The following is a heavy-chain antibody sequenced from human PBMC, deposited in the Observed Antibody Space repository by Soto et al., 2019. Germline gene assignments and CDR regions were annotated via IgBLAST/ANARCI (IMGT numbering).Heavy chain of an antibody. J-gene: IGHJ4*02. V-gene: IGHV2-5*02. Sequence: QITLKESGPTLVKPTQTLTLTCTFSGFSLSTRGVGVGWIRQPPGKALEWLALIYWDDDKRYSPSLKSRLTITKDTSKKQVVLTMSYMDPGDRTTYYCALTDLGYCSGGSCAEEFDYWCQGTLVTVSS. CDR2: IYWDDDK. D-gene: IGHD2-15*01. CDR1: GFSLSTRGVG. CDR3: ALTDLGYCSGGSCAEEFDY.